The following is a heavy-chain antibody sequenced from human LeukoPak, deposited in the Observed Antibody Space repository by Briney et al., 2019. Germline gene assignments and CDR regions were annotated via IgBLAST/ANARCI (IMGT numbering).Heavy chain of an antibody. CDR2: ISGSGGST. Sequence: PGGSLRLSCAASGFTFSSYGMSWVRQAPGKGLEWVSAISGSGGSTYYADSVKGRFTISRDNSKNTLYLQMNSLRAEDTAVYYCAKASSVSDYLYYYYYRDVGAKGTTVTISS. D-gene: IGHD3-16*01. CDR3: AKASSVSDYLYYYYYRDV. J-gene: IGHJ6*03. CDR1: GFTFSSYG. V-gene: IGHV3-23*01.